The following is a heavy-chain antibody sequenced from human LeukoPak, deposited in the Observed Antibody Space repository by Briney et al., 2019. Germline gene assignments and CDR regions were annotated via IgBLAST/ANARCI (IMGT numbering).Heavy chain of an antibody. CDR1: GFTFKRYN. D-gene: IGHD5-12*01. CDR3: ARDPVATITPFDY. CDR2: ISSSSSYI. V-gene: IGHV3-21*01. Sequence: GGSLRLSCAASGFTFKRYNMNWVRQAPGKGLEWVSSISSSSSYIYYADSVKGRFTISRDNAKNSLYLQMNSLRAEDAAVYYCARDPVATITPFDYWGQGTLVTVSS. J-gene: IGHJ4*02.